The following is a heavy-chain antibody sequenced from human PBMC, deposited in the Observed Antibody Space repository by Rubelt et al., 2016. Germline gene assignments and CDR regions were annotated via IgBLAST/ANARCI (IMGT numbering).Heavy chain of an antibody. CDR2: INHSGST. Sequence: QVQLQQWGAGLLKPSETLSLTCAVYGGSFSGYYWSWIRQPPGKGLEWIGEINHSGSTNYNPSLKNRVTISVDTSKNQFSRGLSAVTAADTAVYDCARGDVWSGYYGRYGMDVWGQGTTVTVSS. D-gene: IGHD3-3*01. CDR3: ARGDVWSGYYGRYGMDV. CDR1: GGSFSGYY. V-gene: IGHV4-34*01. J-gene: IGHJ6*02.